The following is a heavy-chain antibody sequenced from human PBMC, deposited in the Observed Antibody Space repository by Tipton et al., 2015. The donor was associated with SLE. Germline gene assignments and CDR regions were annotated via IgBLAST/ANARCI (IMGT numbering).Heavy chain of an antibody. D-gene: IGHD5-18*01. CDR2: ISYDGSNK. CDR3: ARSAGYSYGYNWFDP. CDR1: GFTFSSYA. V-gene: IGHV3-30-3*01. J-gene: IGHJ5*02. Sequence: SLRLSCAASGFTFSSYAMHWVRQAPGKGLEWAAVISYDGSNKYYADSVKGRFTISRDNSKNTLYLQMNSLRAEDTAVYYCARSAGYSYGYNWFDPWGQGTLVTVSS.